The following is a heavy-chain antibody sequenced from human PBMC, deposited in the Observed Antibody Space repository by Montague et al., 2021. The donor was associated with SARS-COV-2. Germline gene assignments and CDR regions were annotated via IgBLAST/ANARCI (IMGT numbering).Heavy chain of an antibody. J-gene: IGHJ4*02. V-gene: IGHV4-59*08. CDR1: GGSSSSFY. CDR3: ARHYSATLPAVY. D-gene: IGHD2-15*01. Sequence: SETLSLTCTVAGGSSSSFYWSWFRQPPGKGLEWIGHISDSGSTNYNPSLTSRVTMSVDTSKNQFSLKVNSVTAADTAVYYCARHYSATLPAVYWGQGTLVTVSS. CDR2: ISDSGST.